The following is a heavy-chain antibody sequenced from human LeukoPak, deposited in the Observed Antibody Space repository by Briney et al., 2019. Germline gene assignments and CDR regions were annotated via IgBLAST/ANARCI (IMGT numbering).Heavy chain of an antibody. CDR1: GGSISSYY. Sequence: KPSETLSLTCTVSGGSISSYYWSWIRQPAGKGLEWIGRIYTSGSTNYNPSLKSRVTMSVDTSKNQFSLKLSSVTAADTAVYYCAREAYYDYVWGSYRYYYMDVWGKGTTVTISS. V-gene: IGHV4-4*07. D-gene: IGHD3-16*02. CDR3: AREAYYDYVWGSYRYYYMDV. CDR2: IYTSGST. J-gene: IGHJ6*03.